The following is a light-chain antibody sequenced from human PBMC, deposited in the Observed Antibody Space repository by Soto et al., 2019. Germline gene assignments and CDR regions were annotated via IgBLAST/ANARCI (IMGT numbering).Light chain of an antibody. CDR2: GAS. CDR3: HQYNNWPPLT. Sequence: EIVMTQSPATLSVSPGERATLSCRASQSVSSNLAWYQQKPGQAPRLLIYGASTRATGIPARFSGSGSGTEFTLTISSLQFQDFGVYYYHQYNNWPPLTFGGGTKVEIK. V-gene: IGKV3-15*01. CDR1: QSVSSN. J-gene: IGKJ4*01.